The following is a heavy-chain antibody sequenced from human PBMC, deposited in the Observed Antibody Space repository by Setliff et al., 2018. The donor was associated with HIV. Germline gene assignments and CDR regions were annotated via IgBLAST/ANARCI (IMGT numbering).Heavy chain of an antibody. CDR1: GFSLATHGVG. D-gene: IGHD3-10*01. CDR2: IYWDDDT. CDR3: VHVSYYREVYFDA. Sequence: SGPTLVNPTQTLTLTCDFSGFSLATHGVGVGWIRQPPGKGPEWLALIYWDDDTRYNPSLKNRLTITKDTSRNQVDLTVSNMDPVDTATYFCVHVSYYREVYFDAWGQGILVTVSS. V-gene: IGHV2-5*02. J-gene: IGHJ4*01.